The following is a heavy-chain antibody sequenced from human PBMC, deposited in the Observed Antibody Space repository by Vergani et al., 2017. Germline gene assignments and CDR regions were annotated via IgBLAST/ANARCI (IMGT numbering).Heavy chain of an antibody. CDR2: ISYDGSNK. Sequence: VQLVESGGGVVQPGRSLRLSCAASGFTFSSYGMHWVRQAPGKGLEWVAVISYDGSNKYYADSVKGRFTISRDNSKNTLYLQMNSLRAEDTAVYYCARGPGGGYKVRGVTGYYYYYGMDVWGQGTTVTVSS. V-gene: IGHV3-30*03. D-gene: IGHD3-10*01. CDR3: ARGPGGGYKVRGVTGYYYYYGMDV. CDR1: GFTFSSYG. J-gene: IGHJ6*02.